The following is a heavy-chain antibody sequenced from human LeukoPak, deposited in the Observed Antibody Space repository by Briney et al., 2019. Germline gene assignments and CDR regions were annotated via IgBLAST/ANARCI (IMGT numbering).Heavy chain of an antibody. CDR1: GGSISSGGYY. Sequence: SETLSLTCTVSGGSISSGGYYWSWIRQHPGKGLEWIGYIYYSGSTYYNPSLRSRVTVSVDTSKNQFSLKLSSVTAADTAVYCCAGWGGDAFDIWGQGTMVTVSS. CDR2: IYYSGST. J-gene: IGHJ3*02. V-gene: IGHV4-31*03. D-gene: IGHD3-16*01. CDR3: AGWGGDAFDI.